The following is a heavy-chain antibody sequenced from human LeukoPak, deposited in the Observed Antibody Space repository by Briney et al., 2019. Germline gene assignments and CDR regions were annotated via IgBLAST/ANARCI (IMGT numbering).Heavy chain of an antibody. CDR3: TRHVDPYGMDV. CDR1: GGSISTYY. J-gene: IGHJ6*02. D-gene: IGHD5-12*01. V-gene: IGHV4-59*01. CDR2: VYYSGST. Sequence: SETLSLTCTVSGGSISTYYWSWIRQPPGKGLEWIGYVYYSGSTNYNPSLMSRVTISVDTSENQFSLKLNSVTAADTAVYYCTRHVDPYGMDVWGQGTTVIVSS.